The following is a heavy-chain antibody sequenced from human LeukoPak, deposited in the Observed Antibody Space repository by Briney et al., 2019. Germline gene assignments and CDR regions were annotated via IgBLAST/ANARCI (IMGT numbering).Heavy chain of an antibody. Sequence: GGSLRLSCAASGFTFSSYGMHWVRQAPGKGLEWVAFIRYDGSNKYYADSVKGRFTISRDNSKNTLYLRMNSLRAEDTAVYYCAKDLAKQWLAQVLFDYWGQGTLVTVSS. CDR1: GFTFSSYG. CDR3: AKDLAKQWLAQVLFDY. D-gene: IGHD6-19*01. CDR2: IRYDGSNK. J-gene: IGHJ4*02. V-gene: IGHV3-30*02.